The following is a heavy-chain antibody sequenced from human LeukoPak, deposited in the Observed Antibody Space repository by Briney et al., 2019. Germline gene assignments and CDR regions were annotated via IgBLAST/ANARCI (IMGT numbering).Heavy chain of an antibody. D-gene: IGHD5-12*01. CDR3: ATTGYSGYGYDY. Sequence: PSETLSLTCTVSGGSISSSSYYWGWIRQPPGKGLEWIGSIYYSGSTYYNPSLKSRVTISVDTSKNQFSLKLSSVTAADTAVYYCATTGYSGYGYDYWGQGTLVTVSS. V-gene: IGHV4-39*01. J-gene: IGHJ4*02. CDR1: GGSISSSSYY. CDR2: IYYSGST.